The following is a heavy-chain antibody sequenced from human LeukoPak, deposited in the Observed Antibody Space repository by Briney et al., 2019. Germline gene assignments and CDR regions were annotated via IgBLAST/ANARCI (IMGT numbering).Heavy chain of an antibody. J-gene: IGHJ6*03. D-gene: IGHD1-26*01. Sequence: RPSETLSLTCTVSGGSISSYYWSWIRQPPGKGLEWIGYIYYSGSTNYNPPLKSRVTISVDTSKNQFSLKLSSVTAADTAVYYCARAIVGAPGGIWGGYYYYYYMDVWGKGTTVTISS. CDR3: ARAIVGAPGGIWGGYYYYYYMDV. CDR1: GGSISSYY. CDR2: IYYSGST. V-gene: IGHV4-59*01.